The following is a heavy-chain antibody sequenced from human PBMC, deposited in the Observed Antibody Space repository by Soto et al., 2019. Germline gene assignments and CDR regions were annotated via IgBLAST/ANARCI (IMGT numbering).Heavy chain of an antibody. V-gene: IGHV3-30*18. Sequence: QVQLVESGGGVVQPGRSLRLSCAASGFTFDNYGLHWVRQAPGKGLEWVAVISYDGSKKFYVDSVTGRFTISRDNSKNTLYLQMNTLRVEDTAVYYCAKDLDVVVVVTATRGLDVWGQGTTVTVSS. CDR2: ISYDGSKK. J-gene: IGHJ6*02. D-gene: IGHD2-15*01. CDR3: AKDLDVVVVVTATRGLDV. CDR1: GFTFDNYG.